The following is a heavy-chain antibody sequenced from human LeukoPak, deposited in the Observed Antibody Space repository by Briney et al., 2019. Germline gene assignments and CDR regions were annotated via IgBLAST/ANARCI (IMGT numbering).Heavy chain of an antibody. V-gene: IGHV3-30*18. CDR3: AKDSGSYYTGVLTPGRYFDY. D-gene: IGHD1-26*01. J-gene: IGHJ4*02. Sequence: PGRSLRLSCAASGFTFSSYGMHWVRQAPGKGLEWVAVIWYGGSNKYYADSVKGRFTISRDNSKNTLYLQMNSLRAEDTAVYYCAKDSGSYYTGVLTPGRYFDYWGQGTLVTVSS. CDR2: IWYGGSNK. CDR1: GFTFSSYG.